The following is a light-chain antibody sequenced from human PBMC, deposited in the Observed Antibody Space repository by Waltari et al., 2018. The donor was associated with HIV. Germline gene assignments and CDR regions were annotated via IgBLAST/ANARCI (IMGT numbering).Light chain of an antibody. V-gene: IGKV3-15*01. CDR3: LQSDKWPRT. Sequence: VLLTQSPATLSVSPGERVTLSCRASQSVSSSLAWYQLKPGQAPRLLIYGASTRASGAPARFTATGSETQFTLTVSHLQSDDFALYFCLQSDKWPRTFGQGTKLEIK. J-gene: IGKJ1*01. CDR1: QSVSSS. CDR2: GAS.